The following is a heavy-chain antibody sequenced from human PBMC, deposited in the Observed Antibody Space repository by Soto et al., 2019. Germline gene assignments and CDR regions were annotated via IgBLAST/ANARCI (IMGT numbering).Heavy chain of an antibody. J-gene: IGHJ4*02. D-gene: IGHD1-26*01. CDR3: ARPPYRGSYYYFDH. CDR2: IYPSDSDT. Sequence: PGESLKISCKGSGYSFTSYWIGWVRQMPGKGLEWMGIIYPSDSDTKYSPSFQGQVTISADKSINTAYLQWSSLKASDTAMYYCARPPYRGSYYYFDHWGQGTLVTVSS. CDR1: GYSFTSYW. V-gene: IGHV5-51*01.